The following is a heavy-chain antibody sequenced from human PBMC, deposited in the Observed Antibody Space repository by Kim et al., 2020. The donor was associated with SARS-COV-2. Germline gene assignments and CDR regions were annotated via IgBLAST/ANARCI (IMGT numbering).Heavy chain of an antibody. CDR1: GGSISSGGYY. CDR2: IYYSGST. Sequence: SETLSLTCTVSGGSISSGGYYWSWIRQHPGKGLEWIGYIYYSGSTYYNPSLKSRVTISVDTSKNQFSLKLSSVTAADTAVYYCARDPYKYDILTGYYVDAFDIGGQGTMVTVSS. D-gene: IGHD3-9*01. CDR3: ARDPYKYDILTGYYVDAFDI. J-gene: IGHJ3*02. V-gene: IGHV4-31*03.